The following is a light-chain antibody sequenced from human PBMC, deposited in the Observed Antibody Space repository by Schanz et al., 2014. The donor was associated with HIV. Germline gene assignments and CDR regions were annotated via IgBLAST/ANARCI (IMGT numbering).Light chain of an antibody. Sequence: QSALTQPASVSASPGQSITISCTGTSSDIGAYNLISWYQQHPGKAPKFIIYEGTKRPSGVPDRFSGSKSGTSASLAISGLQSEDEADYYCAAWDDSLSGPVVFGGGTKLTVL. CDR2: EGT. CDR1: SSDIGAYNL. V-gene: IGLV2-14*02. J-gene: IGLJ2*01. CDR3: AAWDDSLSGPVV.